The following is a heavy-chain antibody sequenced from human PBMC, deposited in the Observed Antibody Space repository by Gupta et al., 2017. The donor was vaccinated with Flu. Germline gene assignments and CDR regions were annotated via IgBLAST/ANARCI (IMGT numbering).Heavy chain of an antibody. CDR1: GVTFSTYA. V-gene: IGHV1-69*01. Sequence: VQLVQSGAEVKKPGSLVKVSCKASGVTFSTYAINWVRQAPGQGLEWMGGIIPVFVPTNYAQKFQGRVTITADESTSTAYMEISSLISEDTAVYYCARKGGGHCSGGSCYSFDFWGQGTLVTVAS. CDR3: ARKGGGHCSGGSCYSFDF. CDR2: IIPVFVPT. J-gene: IGHJ4*02. D-gene: IGHD2-15*01.